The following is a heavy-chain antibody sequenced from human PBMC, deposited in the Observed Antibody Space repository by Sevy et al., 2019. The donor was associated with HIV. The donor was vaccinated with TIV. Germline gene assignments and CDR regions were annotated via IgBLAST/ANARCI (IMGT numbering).Heavy chain of an antibody. D-gene: IGHD5-18*01. CDR1: GGSISSGGYY. CDR3: ARSTAMVFFDY. J-gene: IGHJ4*02. CDR2: IYYRGST. Sequence: SETLSLTCTVSGGSISSGGYYWSWIRQHPGKGLEWIGYIYYRGSTYYNPSLKSRVTISVDTSKNQFSLKLSSVTAADTAVYYCARSTAMVFFDYWGQGTLVTVSS. V-gene: IGHV4-31*03.